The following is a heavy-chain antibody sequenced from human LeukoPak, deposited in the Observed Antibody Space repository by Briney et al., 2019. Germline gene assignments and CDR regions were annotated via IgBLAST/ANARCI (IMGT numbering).Heavy chain of an antibody. D-gene: IGHD6-19*01. V-gene: IGHV3-33*01. CDR2: IWYDGSNK. CDR3: ARDAGGSGGWYYFGY. CDR1: GFTFSSYG. J-gene: IGHJ4*02. Sequence: GGSLRLSCAASGFTFSSYGMHWVRQAPGKGLEWVAVIWYDGSNKYYADSVKGRFTISRDNSKNTLYLQMNSLRAEDTAVYYRARDAGGSGGWYYFGYWGQGTLVTVSS.